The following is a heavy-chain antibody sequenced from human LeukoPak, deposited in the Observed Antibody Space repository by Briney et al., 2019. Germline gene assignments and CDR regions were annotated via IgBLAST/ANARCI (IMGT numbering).Heavy chain of an antibody. D-gene: IGHD3-10*01. CDR3: AKDISYGSGRGYFDY. Sequence: GGSLRLSCAASGFTFSDYYMSWIRQAPGKGLEWVSYISSSGSTIYYADSVKGRFTISRDNAKNSLYLQMNSLRAEDTALYYCAKDISYGSGRGYFDYWGQGTLVTVSS. V-gene: IGHV3-11*01. J-gene: IGHJ4*02. CDR2: ISSSGSTI. CDR1: GFTFSDYY.